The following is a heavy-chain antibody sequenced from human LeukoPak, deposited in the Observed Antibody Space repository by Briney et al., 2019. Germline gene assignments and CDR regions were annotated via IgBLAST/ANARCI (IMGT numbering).Heavy chain of an antibody. Sequence: GASVKVSCKVSGYTLTELSMHWVRQAPGKGLEWMGGFDPEDGETIYAQKFQGRVTMTEDTSTDTAYMELSSLRSEDTAVYYCATGRWVYYGSGNLLYWGQGTLVTVSS. D-gene: IGHD3-10*01. J-gene: IGHJ4*02. CDR1: GYTLTELS. CDR2: FDPEDGET. CDR3: ATGRWVYYGSGNLLY. V-gene: IGHV1-24*01.